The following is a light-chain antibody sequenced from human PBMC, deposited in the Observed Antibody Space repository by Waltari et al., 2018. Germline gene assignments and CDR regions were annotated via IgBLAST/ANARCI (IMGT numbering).Light chain of an antibody. CDR1: KLGDKS. J-gene: IGLJ3*02. CDR2: QDT. CDR3: QAWDSSTAV. V-gene: IGLV3-1*01. Sequence: SYELTQPPSVSVSPGQTASITCSGDKLGDKSACWYQQKPGQSPLVVIYQDTKRPSGIPERFSGSNSGNTATLTISGTQAMDEADYYCQAWDSSTAVFGGGTKLTVL.